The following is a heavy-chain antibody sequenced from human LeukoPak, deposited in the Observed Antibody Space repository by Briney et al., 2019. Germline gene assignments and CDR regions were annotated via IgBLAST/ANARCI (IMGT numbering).Heavy chain of an antibody. CDR2: LYYRGST. Sequence: PSETLSLTCTVSGGSISSSTYYWGWIRQPPGKGLEWIGSLYYRGSTYYNPSLKSRVTMSVDTSKNQFSLRLSSVTATDTAVYYCARQRYTYGLSYFDLWGRGTLVTVSS. J-gene: IGHJ4*02. CDR3: ARQRYTYGLSYFDL. CDR1: GGSISSSTYY. D-gene: IGHD5-18*01. V-gene: IGHV4-39*01.